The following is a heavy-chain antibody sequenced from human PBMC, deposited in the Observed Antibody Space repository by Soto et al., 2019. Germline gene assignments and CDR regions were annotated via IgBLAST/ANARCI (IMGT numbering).Heavy chain of an antibody. D-gene: IGHD1-26*01. CDR1: GGSISSSSYY. V-gene: IGHV4-39*01. CDR3: ARGGWELLPGHFDY. Sequence: QLQLQESGPGLVKPSETLSLTCTVSGGSISSSSYYWGWIRQPPGKGLEWIGSIYYSGSTYYNPSLKSGVTISVDTSKNQFSLKLSSVTAADTAVYYCARGGWELLPGHFDYWGQGTLVTVSS. J-gene: IGHJ4*02. CDR2: IYYSGST.